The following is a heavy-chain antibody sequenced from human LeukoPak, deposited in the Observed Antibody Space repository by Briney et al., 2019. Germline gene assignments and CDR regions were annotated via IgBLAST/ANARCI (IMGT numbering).Heavy chain of an antibody. CDR2: IYYSGST. CDR1: GGSISSYY. Sequence: SSETLSLTCTVSGGSISSYYWSWIRQPPGKGLEWIGYIYYSGSTNYNPSLKSRVTISVDTPQNQFSLTLSSVTAADTAVYYCARGRYHCSGGSCPEPLFDYWGQGTLVTVSS. CDR3: ARGRYHCSGGSCPEPLFDY. D-gene: IGHD2-15*01. V-gene: IGHV4-59*01. J-gene: IGHJ4*02.